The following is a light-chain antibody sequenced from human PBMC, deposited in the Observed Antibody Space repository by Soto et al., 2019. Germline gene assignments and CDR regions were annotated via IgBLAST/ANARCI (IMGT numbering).Light chain of an antibody. CDR2: KVS. CDR1: QSLLHSDGNTY. J-gene: IGKJ2*03. Sequence: DIVMTQSPLSLPVTLGQPASISCRSGQSLLHSDGNTYLNWFHQRPGQSPRRLIYKVSYRDSGVPDRFSVSGSGTDLTLKISRVEAEDVGIYVCMQGTLLYSFREGTMLEIK. CDR3: MQGTLLYS. V-gene: IGKV2-30*02.